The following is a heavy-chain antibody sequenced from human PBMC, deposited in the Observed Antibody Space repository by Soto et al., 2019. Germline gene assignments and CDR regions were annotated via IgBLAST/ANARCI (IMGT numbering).Heavy chain of an antibody. CDR1: GFTFSSYA. CDR3: ARDMGLYYYDSSGPTYAFDI. Sequence: GGSLRLSCAACGFTFSSYAMHWVRQAPGKGPEWVAVISYDGSNKYYADSVKGRFTISRDNSKNTLYLQMNSLRAEDTAVYYCARDMGLYYYDSSGPTYAFDIWGQGTMVTVSS. V-gene: IGHV3-30-3*01. D-gene: IGHD3-22*01. CDR2: ISYDGSNK. J-gene: IGHJ3*02.